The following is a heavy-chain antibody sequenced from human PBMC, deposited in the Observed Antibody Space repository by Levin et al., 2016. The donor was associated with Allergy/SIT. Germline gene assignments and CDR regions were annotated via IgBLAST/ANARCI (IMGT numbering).Heavy chain of an antibody. J-gene: IGHJ6*02. V-gene: IGHV3-49*04. CDR2: IRSKAYGGTT. D-gene: IGHD2-21*02. CDR3: TRDGGAADDSYYYYGMDV. CDR1: GFTFGDYA. Sequence: GGSLRLSCTASGFTFGDYAMSWVRQAPGKGLEWVGFIRSKAYGGTTEYAASVKGRFTISRDDSKSIAYLQMNSLKTEDTAVYYCTRDGGAADDSYYYYGMDVWGQGTTVTVSS.